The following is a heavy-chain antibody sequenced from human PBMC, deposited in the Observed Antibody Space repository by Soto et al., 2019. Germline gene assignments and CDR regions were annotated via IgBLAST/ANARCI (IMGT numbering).Heavy chain of an antibody. CDR3: ARDVHPIYYYDSSGFYDY. D-gene: IGHD3-22*01. V-gene: IGHV1-18*01. CDR1: AYTFTNYG. CDR2: SSPYNGNT. J-gene: IGHJ4*02. Sequence: QVQLVQSGAEVKKPGASVKVSCKASAYTFTNYGITWVRQAPGQGLEWMGWSSPYNGNTDYAQKFQDRVTMTTDTXTXTXDMELRSLRSDDTAMYYCARDVHPIYYYDSSGFYDYWGQGTLVTVSS.